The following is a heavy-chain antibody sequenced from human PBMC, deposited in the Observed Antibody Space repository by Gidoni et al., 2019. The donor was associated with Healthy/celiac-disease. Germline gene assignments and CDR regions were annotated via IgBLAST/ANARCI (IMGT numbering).Heavy chain of an antibody. CDR2: IYTSGST. CDR1: GGSISSGSYY. V-gene: IGHV4-61*02. CDR3: ARDDRSAPEGYFDL. Sequence: QVQLQESGPGLVKPSQTLSLTCTVSGGSISSGSYYWSWIRQPAGKGLEWIGRIYTSGSTNYNPSLKSRVTISVDTSKNQFSLKLSSVTAADTAVYYCARDDRSAPEGYFDLWGRGTLVTVSS. J-gene: IGHJ2*01.